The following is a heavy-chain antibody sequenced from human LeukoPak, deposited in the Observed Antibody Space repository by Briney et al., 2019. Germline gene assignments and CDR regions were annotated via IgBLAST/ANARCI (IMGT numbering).Heavy chain of an antibody. J-gene: IGHJ4*02. V-gene: IGHV4-4*07. CDR3: ARDFYGDDGHHPFDY. CDR1: GGSISNYY. D-gene: IGHD2/OR15-2a*01. CDR2: IYASGST. Sequence: SETLSLTCSVSGGSISNYYRNWLRQPAGKGLEWIGRIYASGSTNYNPSLKSRVTISMDKSKNHFSLNLKSVTAADTAFYYCARDFYGDDGHHPFDYWGQGIQVIVSS.